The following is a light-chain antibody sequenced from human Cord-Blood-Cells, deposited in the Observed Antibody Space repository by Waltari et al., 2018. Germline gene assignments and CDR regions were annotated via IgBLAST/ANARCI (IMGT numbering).Light chain of an antibody. CDR2: SNK. J-gene: IGLJ3*02. V-gene: IGLV1-44*01. CDR1: SSNIGRNT. CDR3: AAWDDSLNGWV. Sequence: QSVLTQPPSASGTPGQRVTISCSGSSSNIGRNTVNWYQQLPGTAPKLLIYSNKRRPSGVPYRFSGSKSGTSASLAISGLQSEDEADYYCAAWDDSLNGWVFGGGTKLTVL.